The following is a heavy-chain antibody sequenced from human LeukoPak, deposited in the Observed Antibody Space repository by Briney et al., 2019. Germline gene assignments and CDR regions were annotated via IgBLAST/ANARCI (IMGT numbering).Heavy chain of an antibody. J-gene: IGHJ2*01. V-gene: IGHV3-30*02. CDR1: GFTFSNYG. CDR2: IRYDGSKT. Sequence: GGSLRLSCAASGFTFSNYGMHWVRQTPGKGQEWVAFIRYDGSKTYYLDSVKGRFTISRDNSNNTLYLQMNSLRPEDTALYYCASRVGSAYWFFDLWGRGSLVTVSS. D-gene: IGHD1-26*01. CDR3: ASRVGSAYWFFDL.